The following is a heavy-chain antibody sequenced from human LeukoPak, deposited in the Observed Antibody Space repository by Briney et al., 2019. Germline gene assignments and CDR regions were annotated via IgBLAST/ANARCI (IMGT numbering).Heavy chain of an antibody. D-gene: IGHD5-24*01. Sequence: GGSLRLSCEASGFTFSNFAMSWVRQLPGKRLEWVSNVDATGGWTYYAESVQGRFAVSRDNSRNTLYLHMSSLRADDTALYYCTKDQTGDGYNAIWGQGTLVTVSS. V-gene: IGHV3-23*01. CDR3: TKDQTGDGYNAI. J-gene: IGHJ4*02. CDR2: VDATGGWT. CDR1: GFTFSNFA.